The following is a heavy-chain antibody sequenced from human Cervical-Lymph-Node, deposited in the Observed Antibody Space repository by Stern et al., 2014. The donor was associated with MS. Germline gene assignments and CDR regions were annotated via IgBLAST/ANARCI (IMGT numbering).Heavy chain of an antibody. CDR3: ALRRSYYVF. CDR1: GDTFSNYA. CDR2: LIPFYGAT. Sequence: MQLVESGSEVKKPGSSVKVSCKPSGDTFSNYALSWVRQAPGQGLEWVGGLIPFYGATRYGLKFQGRVTISPEESTGTAFMELTNLTSDDTAIYYCALRRSYYVFWGQGTLITVSS. J-gene: IGHJ4*02. D-gene: IGHD4-11*01. V-gene: IGHV1-69*01.